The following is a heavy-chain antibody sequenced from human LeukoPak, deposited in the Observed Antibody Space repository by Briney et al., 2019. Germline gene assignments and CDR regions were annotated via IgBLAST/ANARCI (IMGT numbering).Heavy chain of an antibody. J-gene: IGHJ4*02. CDR1: GGSISSYY. CDR2: IYTSGST. CDR3: ARAPIYCSSTSCYRHFDY. D-gene: IGHD2-2*01. V-gene: IGHV4-4*07. Sequence: SETLSLTCTVSGGSISSYYWSWIRQPAGKGLEWIGRIYTSGSTNYNPSLKSRVTMSVDTSKNQFSLKLSSVTAADTAVYYCARAPIYCSSTSCYRHFDYWGQGTLVTVSS.